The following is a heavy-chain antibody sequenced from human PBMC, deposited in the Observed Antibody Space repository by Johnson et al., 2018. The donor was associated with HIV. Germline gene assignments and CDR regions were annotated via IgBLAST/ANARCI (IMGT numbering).Heavy chain of an antibody. J-gene: IGHJ3*02. CDR1: GFTVSNNY. CDR2: IYSGGYT. CDR3: AREESSSSRDGFDI. V-gene: IGHV3-66*02. D-gene: IGHD6-6*01. Sequence: VQLVDAGGGLVLPGESLRLSWDAAGFTVSNNYMSWVRQAPGKGLEWVSVIYSGGYTYSAASVTGRFTISRDNSNNTLYLQMNSLRVEDTAVYYCAREESSSSRDGFDIWGQGTMVTVSS.